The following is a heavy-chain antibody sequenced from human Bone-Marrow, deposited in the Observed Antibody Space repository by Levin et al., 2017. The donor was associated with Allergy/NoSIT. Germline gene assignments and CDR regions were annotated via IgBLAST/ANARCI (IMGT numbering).Heavy chain of an antibody. J-gene: IGHJ4*02. CDR2: IGNSGGNI. V-gene: IGHV3-23*05. CDR3: AKSGARIVVAGRYYFDA. CDR1: GFSFGTYA. Sequence: GGSLRLSCVASGFSFGTYAMNWLRQPPGKGLEWVAGIGNSGGNIYYADSVTGRFSISRDNSKATVFLQMDNLRVEDTAVHYCAKSGARIVVAGRYYFDAWGQGSLVSVAS. D-gene: IGHD3-10*01.